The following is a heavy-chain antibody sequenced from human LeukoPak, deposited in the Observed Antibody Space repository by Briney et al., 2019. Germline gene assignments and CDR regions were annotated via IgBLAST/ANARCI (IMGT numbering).Heavy chain of an antibody. D-gene: IGHD3-10*01. CDR2: IYTSGST. V-gene: IGHV4-61*02. J-gene: IGHJ6*03. CDR1: GGSISSGSYY. Sequence: PSQNLSLTCTVSGGSISSGSYYWSWIRQPAGKGLEWIGRIYTSGSTNYNPSLKSRVSMSVDTSRNQVSLSLNSLTAADTAVYHCARLRCGLGSYWSRNYPHNCHYYYMDVWGKGTMVAVSS. CDR3: ARLRCGLGSYWSRNYPHNCHYYYMDV.